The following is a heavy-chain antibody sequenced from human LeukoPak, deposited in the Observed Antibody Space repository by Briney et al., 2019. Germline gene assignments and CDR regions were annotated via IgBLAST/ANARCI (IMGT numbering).Heavy chain of an antibody. D-gene: IGHD4-11*01. CDR3: AREIVTTVSSPNWFDP. J-gene: IGHJ5*02. CDR1: GRSISSGGYY. V-gene: IGHV4-31*03. Sequence: SQTLSLTCTVSGRSISSGGYYWSWIRQHPGKGLEWNGYIYYSGSTYYNPSLKSRVTISVDTSTNQFSLKLSSVTAADTAVYYCAREIVTTVSSPNWFDPWGQGTLVTVSS. CDR2: IYYSGST.